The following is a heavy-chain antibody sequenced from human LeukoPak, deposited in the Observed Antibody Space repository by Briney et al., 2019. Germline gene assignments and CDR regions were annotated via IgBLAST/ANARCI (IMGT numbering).Heavy chain of an antibody. D-gene: IGHD6-13*01. J-gene: IGHJ5*02. CDR3: ARHGIRAAAERGWFDP. V-gene: IGHV5-51*01. Sequence: GESLKISCKGSGYSFTSYWIGWVRQMPGKGLEWMGIIYPGDSDTRYSPSFQGQVTISADKSIGTAYLQWSSLKASDTAMYYCARHGIRAAAERGWFDPWGQGTLVTVSS. CDR1: GYSFTSYW. CDR2: IYPGDSDT.